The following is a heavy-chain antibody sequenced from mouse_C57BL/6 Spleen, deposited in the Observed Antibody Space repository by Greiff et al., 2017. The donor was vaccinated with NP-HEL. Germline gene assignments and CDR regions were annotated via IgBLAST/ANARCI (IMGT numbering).Heavy chain of an antibody. J-gene: IGHJ3*01. Sequence: VQLVESGPELVKPGASVKISCKASGYAFSSSWMNWVKQRPGKGLEWIGRIYPGDGDTNYNGKFKGKATLTADKSSSTAYMQLSSLTSEDSAVYFCARSDYGSSYPFAYWGQGTLVTVSA. CDR2: IYPGDGDT. CDR3: ARSDYGSSYPFAY. CDR1: GYAFSSSW. D-gene: IGHD1-1*01. V-gene: IGHV1-82*01.